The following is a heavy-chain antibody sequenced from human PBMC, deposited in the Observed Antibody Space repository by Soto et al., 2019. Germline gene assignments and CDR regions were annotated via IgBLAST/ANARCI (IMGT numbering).Heavy chain of an antibody. CDR3: ARRAGGSSSGLYYGFDV. CDR2: IYPDDSDT. J-gene: IGHJ6*02. V-gene: IGHV5-51*01. Sequence: GESLKISCHTSGYTFTLYWTAWVREMPGKGLEWMGIIYPDDSDTRYSPSFQGQVTISADKSITTAYLQWSGLKASDTAIYYCARRAGGSSSGLYYGFDVWGQGTTVTVSS. CDR1: GYTFTLYW. D-gene: IGHD6-6*01.